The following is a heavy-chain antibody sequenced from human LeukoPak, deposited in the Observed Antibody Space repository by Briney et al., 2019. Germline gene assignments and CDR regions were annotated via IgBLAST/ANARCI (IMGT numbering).Heavy chain of an antibody. CDR1: GFTFKSYA. CDR3: ARGDDSGYYDYFDY. CDR2: IYTGGNT. Sequence: PGGSLRLSCSASGFTFKSYAMHWVRQAPGKGLEWVSTIYTGGNTYYAASVKGRFTISRDFSKNTVFLHMNSLRAEDTAMYYCARGDDSGYYDYFDYWGQGALVTVSS. J-gene: IGHJ4*02. D-gene: IGHD3-22*01. V-gene: IGHV3-53*01.